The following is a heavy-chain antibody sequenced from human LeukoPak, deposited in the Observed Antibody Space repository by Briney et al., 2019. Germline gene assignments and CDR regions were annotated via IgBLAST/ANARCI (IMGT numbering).Heavy chain of an antibody. D-gene: IGHD7-27*01. V-gene: IGHV3-43D*03. CDR1: GFTFDDYV. Sequence: GGSLRLSCAASGFTFDDYVMHWVRHITGKGLEWVTLINYGGYSTYYAGSVKGRFTISRDNSKNSLYLQMTSLTVEDTALYYCAKDSRALGISGNYMDVWGKGTAVIVS. J-gene: IGHJ6*03. CDR3: AKDSRALGISGNYMDV. CDR2: INYGGYST.